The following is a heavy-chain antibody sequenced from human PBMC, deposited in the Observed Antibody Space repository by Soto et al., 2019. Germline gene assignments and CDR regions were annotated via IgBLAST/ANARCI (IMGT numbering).Heavy chain of an antibody. J-gene: IGHJ6*02. D-gene: IGHD6-13*01. V-gene: IGHV3-49*04. Sequence: GGSLRLSCTASGFTFGDYAMSWVRQAPGKGLEWVGFIRSKAYGGTTEYAASVKGRFTISRDDSKSIAYLQMNSLKTEDTAVYYCTSGAGYSSSWRYYYYGMDVWGQGTTVTVSS. CDR3: TSGAGYSSSWRYYYYGMDV. CDR1: GFTFGDYA. CDR2: IRSKAYGGTT.